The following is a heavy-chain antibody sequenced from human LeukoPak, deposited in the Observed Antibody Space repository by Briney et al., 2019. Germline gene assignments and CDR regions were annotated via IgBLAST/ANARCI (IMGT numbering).Heavy chain of an antibody. J-gene: IGHJ4*02. V-gene: IGHV3-23*01. D-gene: IGHD5/OR15-5a*01. Sequence: PGGSLRLSCAASGFTFSSYAMHWVRQAPGKGLEWVSVISGSGDNTYYADSVKGRFTISRDNSKNMLYLQMNSLRAEDTAVYYCAKEWSVSNLRYFDCWGQGTLVTVSS. CDR2: ISGSGDNT. CDR1: GFTFSSYA. CDR3: AKEWSVSNLRYFDC.